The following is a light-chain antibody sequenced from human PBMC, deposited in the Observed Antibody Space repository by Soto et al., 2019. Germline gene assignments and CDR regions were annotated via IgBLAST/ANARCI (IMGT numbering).Light chain of an antibody. CDR1: QSVSNY. CDR3: QQRSNWPRLT. Sequence: EIVLTQSPATLSLSPGERATLSCRASQSVSNYLAWYQQKPGQAPRLLIYDASNRATGIPARFSGSGSGTDVPLTISSLEPEDFTVYYCQQRSNWPRLTFGGGTKVAIK. CDR2: DAS. J-gene: IGKJ4*01. V-gene: IGKV3-11*01.